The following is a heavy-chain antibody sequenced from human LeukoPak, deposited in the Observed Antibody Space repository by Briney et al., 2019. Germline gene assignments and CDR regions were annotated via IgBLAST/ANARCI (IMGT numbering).Heavy chain of an antibody. Sequence: ASVKVSCKASGGTFSSYAISWVRQAPGQGLEWMGRIIPILGIANYAQKFQGRVTITADKSTSTAYMELSSLRSEDTAVYYCAREGYSSGWYPWGQGTLVTVSP. J-gene: IGHJ4*02. D-gene: IGHD6-19*01. CDR1: GGTFSSYA. V-gene: IGHV1-69*04. CDR3: AREGYSSGWYP. CDR2: IIPILGIA.